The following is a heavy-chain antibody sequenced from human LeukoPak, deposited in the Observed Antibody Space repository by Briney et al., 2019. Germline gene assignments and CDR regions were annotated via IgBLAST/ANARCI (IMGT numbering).Heavy chain of an antibody. CDR3: ARHLYSGYPLTAFDI. V-gene: IGHV1-2*02. J-gene: IGHJ3*02. Sequence: ASVKVSCKASGYTFTGYYMHWVRQAPGQGLEWMGWINPNSGGTNYAQKFQGRVTMTRDTSISTAYMELSRLRSDDTAVYYCARHLYSGYPLTAFDIWGQGTMVTVSS. D-gene: IGHD5-12*01. CDR2: INPNSGGT. CDR1: GYTFTGYY.